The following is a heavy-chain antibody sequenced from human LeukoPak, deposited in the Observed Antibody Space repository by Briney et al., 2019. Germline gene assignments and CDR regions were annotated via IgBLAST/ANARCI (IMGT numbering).Heavy chain of an antibody. CDR2: MNPNSGNT. D-gene: IGHD3-3*01. J-gene: IGHJ4*02. CDR3: ARVARRITIFGVVIIEGFDY. V-gene: IGHV1-8*02. Sequence: ASVKVSCKASGYTFTGYYMHWVRQATGQGLEWMGWMNPNSGNTGYAQKFQGRVTMTRNTSISTAYMELSSLRSEDTAVYYCARVARRITIFGVVIIEGFDYWGQGTLVTVSS. CDR1: GYTFTGYY.